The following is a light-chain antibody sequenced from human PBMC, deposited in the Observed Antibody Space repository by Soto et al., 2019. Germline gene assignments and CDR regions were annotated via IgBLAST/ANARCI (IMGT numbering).Light chain of an antibody. CDR2: EVR. CDR1: TSDIGGYIY. V-gene: IGLV2-14*01. Sequence: QSALTQPASVSGSPGQSITISCTGTTSDIGGYIYVSWYQQYPGKAPKLIIYEVRNRPSGVSNRFSASKSGNTASLTISGLQAEDEAVYYCYSYTGSATVIFGGGTKLTVL. CDR3: YSYTGSATVI. J-gene: IGLJ2*01.